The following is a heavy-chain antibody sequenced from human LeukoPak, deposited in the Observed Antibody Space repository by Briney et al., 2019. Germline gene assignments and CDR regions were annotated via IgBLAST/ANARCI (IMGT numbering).Heavy chain of an antibody. CDR2: IIPIFGIA. D-gene: IGHD2-21*02. V-gene: IGHV1-69*04. Sequence: ASVKVSCKASGGTFSSYAISWVRQAPGQGLEWMGRIIPIFGIANYAQKFQGRVTITADKSTSTAYMELCSLRSEDTAVYYCALGDPQNAFDIWGQGTMVTVSS. J-gene: IGHJ3*02. CDR3: ALGDPQNAFDI. CDR1: GGTFSSYA.